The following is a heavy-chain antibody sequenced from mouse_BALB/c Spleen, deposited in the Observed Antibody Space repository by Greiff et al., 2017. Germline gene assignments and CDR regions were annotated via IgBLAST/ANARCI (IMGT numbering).Heavy chain of an antibody. CDR2: IDTSDSYT. CDR1: GYTFTDYW. CDR3: AQTDCGSTFDY. V-gene: IGHV1-69*01. Sequence: VQLQQPGAELVMPGASVKMSCKASGYTFTDYWMHWVKQSPGQGLEWIGAIDTSDSYTSYNQKFKGKATLTVDESSSTPYMQLSSLTSEDSAVYYCAQTDCGSTFDYWGQGTTLTVSS. D-gene: IGHD1-1*01. J-gene: IGHJ2*01.